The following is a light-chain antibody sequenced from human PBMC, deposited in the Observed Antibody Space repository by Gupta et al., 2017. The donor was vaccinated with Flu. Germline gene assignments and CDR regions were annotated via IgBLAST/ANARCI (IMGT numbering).Light chain of an antibody. V-gene: IGLV2-14*01. Sequence: QSALTQPASVSGSPRQSITISCTVTNRDIGDYNYVSWYQHHPGKAPKLVIYEVNNRPSGLSSRFSGSKSGNTASLTISELQPEDEADYYCSSYAAGSTLVFGRGTMVTVL. CDR3: SSYAAGSTLV. J-gene: IGLJ3*02. CDR2: EVN. CDR1: NRDIGDYNY.